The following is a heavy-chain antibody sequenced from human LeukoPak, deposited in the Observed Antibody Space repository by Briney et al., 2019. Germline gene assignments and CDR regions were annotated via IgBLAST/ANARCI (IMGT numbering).Heavy chain of an antibody. D-gene: IGHD5-24*01. CDR3: ARARFGYNRGPFDY. CDR2: ISYDGSNK. J-gene: IGHJ4*02. Sequence: GGCLRLSCAASGFIFSSYAMHWVRQAPGKGLEWVAFISYDGSNKHYAEPVQGRFTISRDNSKNTLYLQMNSLRPEDTAVYYCARARFGYNRGPFDYWGQGILVTVSS. V-gene: IGHV3-30-3*01. CDR1: GFIFSSYA.